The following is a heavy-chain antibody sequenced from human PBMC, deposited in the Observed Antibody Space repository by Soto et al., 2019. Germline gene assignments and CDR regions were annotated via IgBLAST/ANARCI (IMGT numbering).Heavy chain of an antibody. CDR3: ARSYGSGSYQDQPVDP. D-gene: IGHD3-10*01. Sequence: GESLKISCKGSGYIFTSYWIGWVRQMPGKGLEWMGIIYPGDSDTRYSPSFQGQVTISADKSISTAYLQWSSLKASDTAMYYCARSYGSGSYQDQPVDPWGQGTLVTVSS. CDR2: IYPGDSDT. V-gene: IGHV5-51*01. CDR1: GYIFTSYW. J-gene: IGHJ5*02.